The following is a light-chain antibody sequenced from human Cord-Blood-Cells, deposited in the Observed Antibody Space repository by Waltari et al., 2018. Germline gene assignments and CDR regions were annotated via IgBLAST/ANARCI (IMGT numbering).Light chain of an antibody. V-gene: IGKV1-39*01. Sequence: DIQMTQSPSSLSASVGDRVTITCRASQSISSYLNWYQQKPGKAPKLLIYAASSLQSGVPSRFSGSGSWTDFTLTISSLQPEDFATYYCQQSYSTSIFTFGPGTKVDIK. CDR3: QQSYSTSIFT. CDR1: QSISSY. J-gene: IGKJ3*01. CDR2: AAS.